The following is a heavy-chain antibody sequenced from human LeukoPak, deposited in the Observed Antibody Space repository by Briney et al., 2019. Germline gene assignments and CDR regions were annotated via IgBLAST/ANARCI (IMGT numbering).Heavy chain of an antibody. Sequence: ASVKVSCKASGYTFTGYYMHWVRQAPGHGLEWMGWINPNSGGTNYAQKFQVRVTMTSDTSISTAYMELSRLRSDDTAVYYCARFHPSLRAFDIWGQGTMVTVSS. CDR2: INPNSGGT. V-gene: IGHV1-2*02. J-gene: IGHJ3*02. CDR1: GYTFTGYY. CDR3: ARFHPSLRAFDI.